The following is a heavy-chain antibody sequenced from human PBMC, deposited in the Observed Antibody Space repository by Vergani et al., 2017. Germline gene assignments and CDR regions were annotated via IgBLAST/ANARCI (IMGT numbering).Heavy chain of an antibody. Sequence: QVQLQQWGGGLLKPSETLSLTCVVNGGSFTSYHWTWIRQSPGEGLEWVGDIDHTGRPDYNPSLKRRLTMSVDKSRNQFSLTLNSVTATDPAIYFCARVNTETNGHLYYYYYMDVWGQGTAVTVS. CDR3: ARVNTETNGHLYYYYYMDV. CDR2: IDHTGRP. CDR1: GGSFTSYH. V-gene: IGHV4-34*01. D-gene: IGHD4-11*01. J-gene: IGHJ6*03.